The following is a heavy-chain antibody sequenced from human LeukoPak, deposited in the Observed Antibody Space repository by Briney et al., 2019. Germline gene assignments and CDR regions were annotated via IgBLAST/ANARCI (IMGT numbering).Heavy chain of an antibody. V-gene: IGHV3-11*06. Sequence: GGSLRLSCAASGFTFSDYYMSWIRQAPGKGLEWVSYISSSSSYTNYADSVKGRFTISRDNAKNSLYLQMNSLRAEDTAVYYCARTLVLLWFGELPQIDVFDIWGQGTMVTVSS. CDR3: ARTLVLLWFGELPQIDVFDI. D-gene: IGHD3-10*01. J-gene: IGHJ3*02. CDR1: GFTFSDYY. CDR2: ISSSSSYT.